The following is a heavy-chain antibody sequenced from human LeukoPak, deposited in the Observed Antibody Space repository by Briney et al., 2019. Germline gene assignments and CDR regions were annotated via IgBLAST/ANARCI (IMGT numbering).Heavy chain of an antibody. CDR2: ISWDGGST. V-gene: IGHV3-43D*03. J-gene: IGHJ6*03. CDR1: GFTFDDYA. CDR3: AKGGYYGSGSYYRVNLYYYDYMDV. Sequence: GGSLRLSCAASGFTFDDYAMHWVRQAPGKGLEWVSLISWDGGSTYYADSVKGRFTISRDNSKNSLYLQMNSLRAEDTALYYCAKGGYYGSGSYYRVNLYYYDYMDVWGKGTTVTVSS. D-gene: IGHD3-10*01.